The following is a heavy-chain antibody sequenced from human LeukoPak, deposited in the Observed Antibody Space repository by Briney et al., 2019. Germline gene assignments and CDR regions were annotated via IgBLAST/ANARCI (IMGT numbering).Heavy chain of an antibody. CDR2: IYASGIT. V-gene: IGHV4-4*07. CDR3: ARETADLGWSLDS. D-gene: IGHD2-15*01. CDR1: GGSISSYF. Sequence: SETLSLTCTVSGGSISSYFWSWIRQHAGKGLEWIGRIYASGITNSNPSLKSRVTMSLDTSKNQFSLNLTSVTAADTAVYFCARETADLGWSLDSWGQGALVTVSS. J-gene: IGHJ4*02.